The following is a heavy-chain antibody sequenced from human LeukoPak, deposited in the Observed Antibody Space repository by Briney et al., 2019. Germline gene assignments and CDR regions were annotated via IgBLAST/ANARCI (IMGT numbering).Heavy chain of an antibody. D-gene: IGHD2-21*01. CDR1: GYNFNTYD. V-gene: IGHV1-8*01. CDR2: MSPNSGNT. Sequence: GASVKVSCKASGYNFNTYDINWVRQTGGQGLEWMGWMSPNSGNTAYAQKFQGRVTMSRNTSIATVYMVVSSLTSDDTAVYFCARARGAPYRHPFVERIAPYYFDDWGQGTLVTVSS. J-gene: IGHJ4*02. CDR3: ARARGAPYRHPFVERIAPYYFDD.